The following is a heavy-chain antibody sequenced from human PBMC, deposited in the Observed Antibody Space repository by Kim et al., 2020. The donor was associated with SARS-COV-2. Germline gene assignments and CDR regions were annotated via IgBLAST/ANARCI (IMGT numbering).Heavy chain of an antibody. V-gene: IGHV7-4-1*02. CDR3: ARFNSSWYSLDY. CDR1: GYTFTDYS. J-gene: IGHJ4*02. Sequence: ASVKVSCMASGYTFTDYSMNWVRQAPGQGLEWMGWINTNTGNPTYAQGFTGRFVFSLDTPVSTAYLQISSLKAEDTAVYFCARFNSSWYSLDYWGQGTLV. D-gene: IGHD2-15*01. CDR2: INTNTGNP.